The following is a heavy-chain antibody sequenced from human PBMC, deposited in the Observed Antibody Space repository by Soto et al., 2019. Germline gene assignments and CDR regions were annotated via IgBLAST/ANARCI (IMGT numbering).Heavy chain of an antibody. CDR1: GGSFSGYY. V-gene: IGHV4-34*01. D-gene: IGHD3-22*01. J-gene: IGHJ4*02. CDR2: INHSGST. Sequence: QVQLQQWGAGLLKPSETLSLTCAVYGGSFSGYYWSWIRQPPGKGLEWLGEINHSGSTNYNPSLKSRVTISVDTSKNQFSLKLSSVTAADTAVYYCAREGYYDSSGYYPTFDYWGQGTLVTVSS. CDR3: AREGYYDSSGYYPTFDY.